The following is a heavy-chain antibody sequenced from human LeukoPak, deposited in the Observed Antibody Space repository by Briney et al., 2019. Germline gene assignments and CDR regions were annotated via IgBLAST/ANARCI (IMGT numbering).Heavy chain of an antibody. CDR3: ARADYVASYGMDV. CDR1: GFTVSSNY. J-gene: IGHJ6*02. Sequence: GGSLRLSCAASGFTVSSNYMSWVRQAPGKGLEWVSVIYSGGSTYYADSVKGRFTISRDNSKNTLYLQMNSLRAEDTAVYYCARADYVASYGMDVWGQGTTVTVSS. D-gene: IGHD4-17*01. CDR2: IYSGGST. V-gene: IGHV3-66*01.